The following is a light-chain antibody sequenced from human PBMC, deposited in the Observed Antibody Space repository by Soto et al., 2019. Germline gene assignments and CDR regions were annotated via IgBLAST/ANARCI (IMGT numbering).Light chain of an antibody. J-gene: IGKJ1*01. CDR3: QQYGSSSWT. V-gene: IGKV3-15*01. Sequence: EIVMTQSPATLSVSPGERATLSCRASHSISSNLAWYQLKPGQAPRLLIYGASTRATGIPARFSGSGSGTEFTLTISRLEPEDFAVYYCQQYGSSSWTFGQGTKVDI. CDR2: GAS. CDR1: HSISSN.